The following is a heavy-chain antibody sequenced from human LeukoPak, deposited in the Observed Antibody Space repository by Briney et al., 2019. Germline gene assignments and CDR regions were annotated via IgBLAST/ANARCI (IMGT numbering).Heavy chain of an antibody. CDR3: ARGPNSNWSGLDF. CDR1: GFSFSGHW. CDR2: ISPAGSTT. Sequence: GSLRLSCTASGFSFSGHWMHWARQLPGKGLVWVSRISPAGSTTSYADSVKGRFTVSRDNAKNTLYLQVNNLRAEDTAVYYCARGPNSNWSGLDFWGQGTLLTVSS. V-gene: IGHV3-74*01. D-gene: IGHD6-6*01. J-gene: IGHJ4*02.